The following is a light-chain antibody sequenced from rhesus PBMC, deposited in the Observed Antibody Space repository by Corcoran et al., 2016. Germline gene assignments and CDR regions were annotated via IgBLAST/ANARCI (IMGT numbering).Light chain of an antibody. CDR1: SSAIGGSNR. CDR3: SSYATFNTFI. Sequence: QAAPTQSPSVSGSPGQSVTISCTGTSSAIGGSNRVSWYQLHPGKAPKVMIYEVIKRPSGVSDRFSGSKSGNTASLTISGLQAEDEADYYCSSYATFNTFIFGSGTRLTVL. CDR2: EVI. V-gene: IGLV2-13*03. J-gene: IGLJ1*01.